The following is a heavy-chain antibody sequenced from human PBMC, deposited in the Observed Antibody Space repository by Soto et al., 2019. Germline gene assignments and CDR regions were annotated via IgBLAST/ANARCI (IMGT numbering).Heavy chain of an antibody. Sequence: ASVKVSCKASGGTFSSYAINWVRQAPGQGLEWMGGIIPIFGTTNYAQKFQGRVTITADDSISTAYMELSSLRSEDTAVYYCARLRSPGQPVPYYRGEGTLVTVSP. CDR1: GGTFSSYA. CDR2: IIPIFGTT. D-gene: IGHD4-17*01. J-gene: IGHJ4*02. CDR3: ARLRSPGQPVPYY. V-gene: IGHV1-69*13.